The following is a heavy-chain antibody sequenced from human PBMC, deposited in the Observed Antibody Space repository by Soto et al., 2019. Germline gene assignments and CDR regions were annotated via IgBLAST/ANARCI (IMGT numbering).Heavy chain of an antibody. CDR3: ARSRGITFGGVIVTRYYFDY. J-gene: IGHJ4*02. V-gene: IGHV1-69*13. CDR2: IIPIFGTA. CDR1: GGTFSSYA. Sequence: SVKVSCKASGGTFSSYAISWVRQAPGQGLEWMGGIIPIFGTANYAQKFQGRVTITADESTSTAYMELSSLRSEDTAVYYCARSRGITFGGVIVTRYYFDYWGQGALVTVPS. D-gene: IGHD3-16*02.